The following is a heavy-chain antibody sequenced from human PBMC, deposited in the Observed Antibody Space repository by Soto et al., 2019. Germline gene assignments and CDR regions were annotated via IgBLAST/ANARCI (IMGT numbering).Heavy chain of an antibody. CDR3: ARGRAERVPAAIYAFDI. CDR2: INHSGST. Sequence: QVQLQQWGAGLLKPSETLSLTCAVYGGSFSGYYWSWIRQPPGKGLEWIGEINHSGSTNYHPSLTSRVTISVDTSKNQFSRTLSSVTAADTAVYYCARGRAERVPAAIYAFDIWGQGTMVTVSS. J-gene: IGHJ3*02. CDR1: GGSFSGYY. V-gene: IGHV4-34*01. D-gene: IGHD2-2*01.